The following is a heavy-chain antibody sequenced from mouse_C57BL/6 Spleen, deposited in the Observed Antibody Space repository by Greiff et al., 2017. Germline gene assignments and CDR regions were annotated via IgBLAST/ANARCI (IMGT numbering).Heavy chain of an antibody. CDR2: IRLKSDNYAT. CDR1: GFTFSNYW. J-gene: IGHJ2*01. D-gene: IGHD1-1*01. V-gene: IGHV6-3*01. CDR3: TSITTVV. Sequence: EVKVEESGGGLVQPGGSMKLSCVASGFTFSNYWMNWVRQSPEKGLEWVAQIRLKSDNYATHYAESVKGRFTISRDDSKSSVYLQMNNLRAEDTGIYYCTSITTVVWGQGTTLTVSS.